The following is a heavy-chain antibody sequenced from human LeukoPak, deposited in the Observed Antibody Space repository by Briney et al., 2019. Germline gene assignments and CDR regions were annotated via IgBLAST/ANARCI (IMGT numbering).Heavy chain of an antibody. D-gene: IGHD3-22*01. CDR3: AKGHGSNIYDYHGMDV. CDR2: ISGSGGST. Sequence: GGTLRLSCAASGFTFSFHAMSWVRQAPGKGLEWVSGISGSGGSTYHADSVKGRFTISRDNSKNTLYLQMNSLRAEDTAVYFCAKGHGSNIYDYHGMDVWGQGTTVTVSS. J-gene: IGHJ6*02. V-gene: IGHV3-23*01. CDR1: GFTFSFHA.